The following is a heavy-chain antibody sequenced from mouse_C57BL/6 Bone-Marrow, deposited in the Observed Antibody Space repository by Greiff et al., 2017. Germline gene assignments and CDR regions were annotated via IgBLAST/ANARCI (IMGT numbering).Heavy chain of an antibody. CDR1: GFTFSSYA. J-gene: IGHJ1*03. D-gene: IGHD2-4*01. CDR2: ISDGGSYT. Sequence: EVMLVESGGGLVKPGGSLKLSCAASGFTFSSYAMSWVRQTPEKRLEWVATISDGGSYTYYPDNVKGRFTISRDNAKNNLYLQMSHLKSEDTAMYYCASMIRGYFDVWGTGTTVTVSS. CDR3: ASMIRGYFDV. V-gene: IGHV5-4*03.